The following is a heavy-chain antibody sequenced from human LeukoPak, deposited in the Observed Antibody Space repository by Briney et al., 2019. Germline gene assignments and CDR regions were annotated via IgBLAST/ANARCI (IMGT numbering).Heavy chain of an antibody. J-gene: IGHJ6*03. CDR3: ATQWSVGGPTWNYMDV. D-gene: IGHD2-15*01. CDR1: GFTFSNYA. CDR2: TSGGGDTT. V-gene: IGHV3-23*01. Sequence: RGSLRLSCAASGFTFSNYAMTWVRQAPGKGLEWVSGTSGGGDTTHYADSVKGRFTISRDNSKNMVYLQMDSLRAEDTAVYYCATQWSVGGPTWNYMDVWGKGTTVTVSS.